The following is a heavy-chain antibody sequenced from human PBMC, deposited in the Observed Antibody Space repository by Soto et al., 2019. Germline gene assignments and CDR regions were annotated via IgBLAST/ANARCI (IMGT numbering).Heavy chain of an antibody. Sequence: PSETLSLTCAVYGGSFSGYYWTWIRQPPGTGLEWIGEINHSGSTNYNPSLKSRVTISADTSKNHFSLKLNSVTVADTAIYYCARDRPIRDSGSPSFDPWGQGIQVTVS. J-gene: IGHJ5*02. V-gene: IGHV4-34*01. CDR1: GGSFSGYY. D-gene: IGHD3-10*01. CDR2: INHSGST. CDR3: ARDRPIRDSGSPSFDP.